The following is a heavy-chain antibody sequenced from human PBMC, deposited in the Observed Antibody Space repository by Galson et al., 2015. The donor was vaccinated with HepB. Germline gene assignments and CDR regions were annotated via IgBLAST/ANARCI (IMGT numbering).Heavy chain of an antibody. D-gene: IGHD2-21*01. CDR1: GFIFREYS. J-gene: IGHJ2*01. Sequence: SLRLSCAGSGFIFREYSMNWVRQAPGKGLEWVSYISSSSNTYHADSVKGRFTISRDNAQKSLYLQMTNLRAEDTAVYYCAREKSTVIMSSLDLWGRGTLVTVSS. CDR3: AREKSTVIMSSLDL. CDR2: ISSSSNT. V-gene: IGHV3-48*04.